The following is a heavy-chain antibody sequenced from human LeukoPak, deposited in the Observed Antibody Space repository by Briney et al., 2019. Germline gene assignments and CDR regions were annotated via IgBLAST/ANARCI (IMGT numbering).Heavy chain of an antibody. CDR1: GGSISSYY. D-gene: IGHD4-17*01. CDR2: IYYSGST. CDR3: AGVRGGDYSD. J-gene: IGHJ4*02. Sequence: SETLSLTCTVSGGSISSYYWSWIRQPPGKGLEWIGYIYYSGSTNYNPSFKSRVTISVDTSKNQFSLKLSSVTAADTAVYYCAGVRGGDYSDWGQGTLVTVSS. V-gene: IGHV4-59*01.